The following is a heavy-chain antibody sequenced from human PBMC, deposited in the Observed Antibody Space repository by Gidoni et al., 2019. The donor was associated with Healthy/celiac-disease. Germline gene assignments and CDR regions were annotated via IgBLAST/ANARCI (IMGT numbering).Heavy chain of an antibody. D-gene: IGHD5-18*01. Sequence: QVQLVQSGAEVKKPGASVKVSCQASGYTFTSYYMHWVRQAPGQGLEWMGIINPSGGSTSYAQKFQGRVTMTRDTSTSTVYMELSSLRSEDTAVYYCARVPYSYPGDEHYFDYWGQGTLVTVSS. CDR1: GYTFTSYY. CDR3: ARVPYSYPGDEHYFDY. V-gene: IGHV1-46*01. CDR2: INPSGGST. J-gene: IGHJ4*02.